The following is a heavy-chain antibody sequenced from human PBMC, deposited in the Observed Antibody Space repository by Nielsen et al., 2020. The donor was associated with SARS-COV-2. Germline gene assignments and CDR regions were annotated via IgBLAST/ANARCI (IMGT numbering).Heavy chain of an antibody. Sequence: SETLSLTCTVSGGSISSGGYYWSWIRQHPGKGLGWIGYIYYSGSTYYNPSLKSRVTISVDTSKNQFSLKLSSVTAADTAVYYCARDPVYYDSQGWFDPWGQGTLVTVSS. CDR3: ARDPVYYDSQGWFDP. CDR1: GGSISSGGYY. D-gene: IGHD3-22*01. CDR2: IYYSGST. J-gene: IGHJ5*02. V-gene: IGHV4-31*03.